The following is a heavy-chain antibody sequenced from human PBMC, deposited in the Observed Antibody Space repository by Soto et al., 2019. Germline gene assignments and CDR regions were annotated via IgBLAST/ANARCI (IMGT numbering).Heavy chain of an antibody. CDR3: TRDIGGRGAY. Sequence: DVQLVESGRGLVRPGGSLRLSCAASGFTFSSYWMHWVRQVPGKGLVWVSRINEYGSVINYADSVKGRFTIFRDNSKNTLYLEMNSLRAEDAAVYYCTRDIGGRGAYWGQGTLVTVSS. D-gene: IGHD3-16*01. CDR1: GFTFSSYW. CDR2: INEYGSVI. V-gene: IGHV3-74*01. J-gene: IGHJ4*02.